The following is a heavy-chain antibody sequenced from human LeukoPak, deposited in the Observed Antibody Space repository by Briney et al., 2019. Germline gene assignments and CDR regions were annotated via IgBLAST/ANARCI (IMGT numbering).Heavy chain of an antibody. J-gene: IGHJ4*02. V-gene: IGHV1-18*01. D-gene: IGHD3-3*01. CDR3: ARDCRSWCGNIYYFDS. CDR1: GYTFTNCG. Sequence: ASAKVSCKASGYTFTNCGISWVRQAPGQGLEWMAWISAYSGDTNFLQKLQGRVTLTTDTSTSTAYMELRSLRSDDTAMYYCARDCRSWCGNIYYFDSWGQGTLVTVSS. CDR2: ISAYSGDT.